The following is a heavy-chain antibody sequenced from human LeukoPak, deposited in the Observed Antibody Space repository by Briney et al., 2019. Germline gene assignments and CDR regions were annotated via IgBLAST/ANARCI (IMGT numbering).Heavy chain of an antibody. Sequence: GGSLRLSCAASGFTFSSYAMSWVRQAPGKELEWVSAISGSGGSTYYADSVKGRFTISRDNSKNTLYLQMNSLRAEDTAVYYCAKDLSRKWLVRDDYWGQGTLVTVSS. V-gene: IGHV3-23*01. D-gene: IGHD6-19*01. CDR3: AKDLSRKWLVRDDY. J-gene: IGHJ4*02. CDR2: ISGSGGST. CDR1: GFTFSSYA.